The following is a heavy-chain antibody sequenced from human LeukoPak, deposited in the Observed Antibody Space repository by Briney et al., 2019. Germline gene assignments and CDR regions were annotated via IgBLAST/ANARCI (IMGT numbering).Heavy chain of an antibody. CDR3: ARSTYDSSGLGAFDI. CDR1: GFTFSSYA. D-gene: IGHD3-22*01. V-gene: IGHV3-23*01. CDR2: ISGSGGST. Sequence: PGGSLRLSCAASGFTFSSYAMSWVRQAPGKGLEWVSAISGSGGSTYYADSVKGRFTISRDNSKNTLYLQMNSLRAEDTAVYYCARSTYDSSGLGAFDIWGQGTMVTVSS. J-gene: IGHJ3*02.